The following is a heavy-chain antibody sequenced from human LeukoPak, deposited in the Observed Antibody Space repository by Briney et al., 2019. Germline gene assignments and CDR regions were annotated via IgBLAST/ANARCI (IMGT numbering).Heavy chain of an antibody. CDR3: ARLLGVLPIVGNYYYYYGMDV. CDR1: GFTFSSYS. V-gene: IGHV3-21*01. D-gene: IGHD1-26*01. CDR2: ISSSSRYT. J-gene: IGHJ6*02. Sequence: GGSLRLSCAAAGFTFSSYSMNWVRQAPGKGMGWVSSISSSSRYTYYADSVKGRFTISRDNSKNSPYMQMNSLRAEDTAVYYCARLLGVLPIVGNYYYYYGMDVWGQKTTLTVSS.